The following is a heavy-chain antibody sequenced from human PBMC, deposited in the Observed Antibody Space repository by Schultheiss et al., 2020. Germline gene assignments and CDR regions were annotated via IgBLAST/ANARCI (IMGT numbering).Heavy chain of an antibody. CDR1: GGSISSSSYY. V-gene: IGHV4-39*07. Sequence: SETLSLTCTVSGGSISSSSYYWGWIRQPPGKGLEWIGSIYYSGSTYYNPSLKSRVTISVDTSKNQFSLKLSSVTAADTAVYYCARDYRFHAYYYYYMDVWGKGTTVTVSS. D-gene: IGHD3-16*02. CDR3: ARDYRFHAYYYYYMDV. CDR2: IYYSGST. J-gene: IGHJ6*03.